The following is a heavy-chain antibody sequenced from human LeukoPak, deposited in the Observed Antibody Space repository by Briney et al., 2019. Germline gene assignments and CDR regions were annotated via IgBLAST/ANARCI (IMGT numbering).Heavy chain of an antibody. V-gene: IGHV3-9*01. J-gene: IGHJ4*02. D-gene: IGHD3-10*01. CDR3: AKGPTMVRGVTYYFDY. CDR1: GFTFDDYA. CDR2: ISWNSGSI. Sequence: GGSLRLSCAASGFTFDDYAMHWVRQAPGKGLEWVSGISWNSGSIGYADSVKGRFTISRDNAKNSLYLQMNSLRAEDTALYYCAKGPTMVRGVTYYFDYWGQGTLVTVSS.